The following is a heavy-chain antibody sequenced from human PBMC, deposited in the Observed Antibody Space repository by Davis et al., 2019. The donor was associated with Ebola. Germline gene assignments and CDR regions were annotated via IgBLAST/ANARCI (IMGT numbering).Heavy chain of an antibody. D-gene: IGHD2-2*01. CDR1: GGSISSGGYS. CDR2: IYYSGST. Sequence: MPSETLSLTCTVSGGSISSGGYSWNWIRQHPGKGLEWIGYIYYSGSTYYSPSLKSRITISLDTSKNQFSLRLSSVTAADTAVYYCARAPDEAMRHNYFDSWGQGTLVTVSS. CDR3: ARAPDEAMRHNYFDS. V-gene: IGHV4-31*03. J-gene: IGHJ4*02.